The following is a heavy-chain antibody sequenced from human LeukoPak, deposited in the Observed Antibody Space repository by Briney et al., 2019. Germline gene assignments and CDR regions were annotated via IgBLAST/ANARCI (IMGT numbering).Heavy chain of an antibody. CDR2: ISTDGRST. Sequence: GGSLRLSCAASGFTFSSYWMHWVRQPPEKGLVRLSRISTDGRSTNYADSVKGRFTISRDNARNTLYLQMNSLRAEDTAVYYCLRDLIRGDQGTLVTVSS. CDR1: GFTFSSYW. D-gene: IGHD3-10*01. CDR3: LRDLIR. J-gene: IGHJ4*02. V-gene: IGHV3-74*01.